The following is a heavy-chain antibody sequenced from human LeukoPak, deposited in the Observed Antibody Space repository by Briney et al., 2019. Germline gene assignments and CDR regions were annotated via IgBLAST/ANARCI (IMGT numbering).Heavy chain of an antibody. CDR3: VREWDHTRMTFDI. Sequence: ASVKVSCKASGNSISNYAISWVRQAPGQGLEWMGWIGTYNGNTKYAQEFQGRVTMTTDTSTSTGYMELRNLRSDDTAVYFCVREWDHTRMTFDIWGQGTMVTVSS. D-gene: IGHD1-26*01. CDR1: GNSISNYA. J-gene: IGHJ3*02. CDR2: IGTYNGNT. V-gene: IGHV1-18*01.